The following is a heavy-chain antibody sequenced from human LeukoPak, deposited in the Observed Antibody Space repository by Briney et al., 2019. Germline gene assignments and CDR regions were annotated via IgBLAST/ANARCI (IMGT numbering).Heavy chain of an antibody. CDR3: ARGRWGSGWHLFDY. CDR2: TFYRSKWYN. CDR1: GDSVSSNSAA. V-gene: IGHV6-1*01. D-gene: IGHD6-19*01. Sequence: SQTLSLTCAISGDSVSSNSAAWNWIRQSPSRGLEWLGRTFYRSKWYNDYVVSVKSRITIDADTSKNQFSLHLNSVTPEDTAVYYCARGRWGSGWHLFDYWGQGTLVTVSS. J-gene: IGHJ4*02.